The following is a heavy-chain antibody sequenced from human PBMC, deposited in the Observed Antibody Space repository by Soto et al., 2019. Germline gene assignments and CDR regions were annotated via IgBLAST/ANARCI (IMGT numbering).Heavy chain of an antibody. CDR2: IYHSGST. J-gene: IGHJ4*02. CDR1: GGSIRSGDYY. CDR3: ARGRVVGATTDFDY. V-gene: IGHV4-61*08. Sequence: SETLSLTCPVSGGSIRSGDYYWSWSRPHPGKGLEWIGYIYHSGSTNYNPSLKSRVTISVDTSKNQFSLKLSSVTAADTAVYYCARGRVVGATTDFDYWGQGTLVTVSS. D-gene: IGHD1-26*01.